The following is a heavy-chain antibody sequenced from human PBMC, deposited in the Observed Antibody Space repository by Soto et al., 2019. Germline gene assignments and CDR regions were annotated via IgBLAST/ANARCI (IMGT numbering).Heavy chain of an antibody. D-gene: IGHD5-18*01. CDR2: IYYSGST. CDR1: GGSISSYY. CDR3: ARRGYSYGFDY. Sequence: QVQLQESGPGLVKPSETLSLTCTVSGGSISSYYWSWIRQPPGKGLEWIGYIYYSGSTNYNPSLKSRVTISVDTSKNQFSLKLSSGTAADTAVYYCARRGYSYGFDYWGQGTLVTVSS. J-gene: IGHJ4*02. V-gene: IGHV4-59*08.